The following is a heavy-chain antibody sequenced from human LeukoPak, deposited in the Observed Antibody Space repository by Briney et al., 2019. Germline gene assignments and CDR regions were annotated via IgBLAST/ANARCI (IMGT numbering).Heavy chain of an antibody. CDR3: ARYTRNWFDP. Sequence: SETLSLTCTVSGGSISSSSYYWGWIRQPPGKGLEWIGSIYYSGSTYYNPSLKSRVTISVDTSKNQFSLKLSSVTAADTAVYYCARYTRNWFDPWGQGTQVTVSS. CDR2: IYYSGST. CDR1: GGSISSSSYY. V-gene: IGHV4-39*07. J-gene: IGHJ5*02. D-gene: IGHD1-1*01.